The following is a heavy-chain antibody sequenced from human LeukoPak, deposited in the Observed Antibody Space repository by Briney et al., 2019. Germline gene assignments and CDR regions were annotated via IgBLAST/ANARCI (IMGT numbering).Heavy chain of an antibody. CDR2: INHSGST. V-gene: IGHV4-34*01. D-gene: IGHD2-21*02. CDR1: GGSFNDYY. Sequence: SETLSLTCAVYGGSFNDYYWHWIRQPPGKGLEWIGEINHSGSTNYNPSLKSRVTISADTSENQFSLKLSSATAADTAVYYCASWVTALRRDYWGQGTLVTVSS. CDR3: ASWVTALRRDY. J-gene: IGHJ4*02.